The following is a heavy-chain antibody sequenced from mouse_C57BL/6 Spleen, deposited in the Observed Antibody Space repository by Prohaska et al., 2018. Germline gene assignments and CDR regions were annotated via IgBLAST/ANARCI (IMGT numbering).Heavy chain of an antibody. J-gene: IGHJ3*01. Sequence: HGKSLEWIGDINPNNGGTSYNQKFKGKATLTVDKSSSTAYMELRSLTSEDTAVYYCARRGITGTGFAYWGQGTLVTVSA. V-gene: IGHV1-18*01. D-gene: IGHD4-1*01. CDR2: INPNNGGT. CDR3: ARRGITGTGFAY.